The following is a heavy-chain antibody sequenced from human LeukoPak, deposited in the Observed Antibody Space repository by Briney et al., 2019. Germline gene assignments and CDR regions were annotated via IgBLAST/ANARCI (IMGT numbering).Heavy chain of an antibody. V-gene: IGHV3-30*04. D-gene: IGHD3-3*01. CDR2: ISYNGRNK. CDR3: ARDYDFWSGFFDY. CDR1: GFTFNTYA. J-gene: IGHJ4*02. Sequence: GGSLRLSCAASGFTFNTYAMHWVRQAPGKGLEWVAVISYNGRNKYYGDSVKGRFTISRDNSKNTVYLQMNSLRAEDTAVYYCARDYDFWSGFFDYWGQETLVTVSS.